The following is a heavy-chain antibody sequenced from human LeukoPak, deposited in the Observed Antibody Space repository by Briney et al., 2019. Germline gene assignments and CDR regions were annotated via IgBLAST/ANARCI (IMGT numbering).Heavy chain of an antibody. CDR3: AREGPRGNSQFDY. J-gene: IGHJ4*02. CDR1: GFTFSNYG. V-gene: IGHV3-33*01. Sequence: GGSLRLSCAASGFTFSNYGMHWVRQAPGKGLEWVALIWYDGSNKYYADSVKGRLTISRDNSKNTLYLQMNSLRAEDTAVYYCAREGPRGNSQFDYWGQGTLVTVSS. D-gene: IGHD2/OR15-2a*01. CDR2: IWYDGSNK.